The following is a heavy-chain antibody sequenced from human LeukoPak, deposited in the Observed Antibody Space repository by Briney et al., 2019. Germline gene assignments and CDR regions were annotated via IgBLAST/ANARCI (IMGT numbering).Heavy chain of an antibody. CDR1: GGSFSGYY. CDR2: INHSGST. CDR3: ARGPTTDYDVLTGYYDFDY. D-gene: IGHD3-9*01. J-gene: IGHJ4*02. V-gene: IGHV4-34*01. Sequence: KASETLSLTCVVYGGSFSGYYWTWIRQPPGKGLEWIGEINHSGSTNQNPSLKSRVTISVDTSKNQFSLKVSSVTAADTAVYYCARGPTTDYDVLTGYYDFDYWGQGTLVTVSS.